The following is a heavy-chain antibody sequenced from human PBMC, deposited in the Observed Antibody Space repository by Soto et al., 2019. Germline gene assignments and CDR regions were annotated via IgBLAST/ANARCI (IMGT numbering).Heavy chain of an antibody. CDR2: IYYSGST. V-gene: IGHV4-59*08. Sequence: SETLSLTCTVSGGSISSYYWSWIRQPPGKGLEWIGYIYYSGSTNYNPSLKSRVTISVDTSKNQFSLKLSSVTAADTAVYYCARLKGLLRGVHDAFDIWGQGTMVTVSS. CDR1: GGSISSYY. CDR3: ARLKGLLRGVHDAFDI. J-gene: IGHJ3*02. D-gene: IGHD3-10*01.